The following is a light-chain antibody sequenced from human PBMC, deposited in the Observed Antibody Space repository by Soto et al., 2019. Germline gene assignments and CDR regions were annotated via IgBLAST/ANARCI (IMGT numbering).Light chain of an antibody. CDR2: EDS. CDR1: SSDVGGYNY. J-gene: IGLJ3*02. V-gene: IGLV2-14*01. CDR3: NSYTASSTGV. Sequence: QSALTQPASVSGSPGQSITISCTGTSSDVGGYNYVSWYQQHPGKAPKLMIYEDSNRPSGVSNRFSGSKSGNTASLTISGLQAEDEADYYCNSYTASSTGVFGGGTKLTVL.